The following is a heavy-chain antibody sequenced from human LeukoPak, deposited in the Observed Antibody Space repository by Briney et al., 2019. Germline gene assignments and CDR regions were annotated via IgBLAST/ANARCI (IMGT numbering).Heavy chain of an antibody. J-gene: IGHJ4*02. CDR2: ISRRDDYT. D-gene: IGHD3-10*01. V-gene: IGHV3-23*01. CDR1: GFAFSSYA. CDR3: ANDSRSGSFHDF. Sequence: GGSLRLSCAASGFAFSSYAMSWVRQPPGKGLEWVSVISRRDDYTYYADSVKGRFTISRDNSKNTLYLQMNTLRAEDTAVYYCANDSRSGSFHDFWGQGTLVTVSS.